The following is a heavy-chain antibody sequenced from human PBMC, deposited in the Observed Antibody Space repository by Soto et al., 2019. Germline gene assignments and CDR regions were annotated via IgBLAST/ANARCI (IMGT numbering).Heavy chain of an antibody. CDR1: GFTFSSYG. CDR3: AKERDIVVVVAPLDC. D-gene: IGHD2-15*01. J-gene: IGHJ4*02. V-gene: IGHV3-30*18. CDR2: ISYDGSNK. Sequence: QVQLVESGGGVVQPGRSLRLSCAASGFTFSSYGMHWVRQAPGKGLEWVAVISYDGSNKYYADSVKGRFTISRDNSKNTLYLQMTSLRAEDPAVYYCAKERDIVVVVAPLDCWGQGTLVTVSS.